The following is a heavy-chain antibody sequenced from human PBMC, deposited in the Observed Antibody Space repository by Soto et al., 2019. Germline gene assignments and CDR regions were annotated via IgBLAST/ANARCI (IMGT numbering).Heavy chain of an antibody. J-gene: IGHJ4*02. CDR3: ARVALRSSTSCLDY. D-gene: IGHD2-2*01. CDR2: ISSSSSYI. CDR1: GFTFSSYS. Sequence: GGSLRLSCAASGFTFSSYSMNWVRQAPGKGLEWVSSISSSSSYIYYADSVKGRFTISRDNAKNSLYLQMNSLRAEDTAVYYCARVALRSSTSCLDYWGQGTLVTVSS. V-gene: IGHV3-21*01.